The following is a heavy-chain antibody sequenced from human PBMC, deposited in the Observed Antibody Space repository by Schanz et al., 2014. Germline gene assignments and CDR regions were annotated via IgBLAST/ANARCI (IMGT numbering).Heavy chain of an antibody. CDR2: IIPILGIT. D-gene: IGHD6-13*01. CDR1: GGTFSSYT. CDR3: ARDGEAAAGCDY. V-gene: IGHV1-69*09. Sequence: QVQLVQSGAEVKKPGSSVKVSCKASGGTFSSYTINWVRQAPGQGLEWMGRIIPILGITNVAQKFQGRVTMTRDTSTSTVYMELSSLRSEDTAVYYCARDGEAAAGCDYWGQGTLVTVSS. J-gene: IGHJ4*02.